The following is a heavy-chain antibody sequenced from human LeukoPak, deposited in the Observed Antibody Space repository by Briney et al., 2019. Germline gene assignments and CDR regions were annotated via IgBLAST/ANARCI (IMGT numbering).Heavy chain of an antibody. V-gene: IGHV3-30*03. J-gene: IGHJ6*02. D-gene: IGHD2-15*01. Sequence: GGSLRLSCAASGFTFSSYGMHWVRQAPGKGLEWVAVISYDGSNKYYADSVKGRFTISRDNSKNTMYLQMNSLRAEDTAVYYCARVGCTGGSCLAYNHYGMDVWGQGTTVTVSS. CDR3: ARVGCTGGSCLAYNHYGMDV. CDR1: GFTFSSYG. CDR2: ISYDGSNK.